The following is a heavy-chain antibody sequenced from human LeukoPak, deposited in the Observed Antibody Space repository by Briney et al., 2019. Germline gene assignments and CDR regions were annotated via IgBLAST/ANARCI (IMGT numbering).Heavy chain of an antibody. Sequence: PGGSLRLSXAASGFTFSSYSMNWVRQAPGKGLEWVSYISSSSSTIYYADSVKGRFTISRDNAKNSLYLQMNSLRAEGTVVYYCARDYGWLRFFDYWGQGTLVTVSS. CDR2: ISSSSSTI. D-gene: IGHD5-12*01. CDR1: GFTFSSYS. CDR3: ARDYGWLRFFDY. J-gene: IGHJ4*02. V-gene: IGHV3-48*01.